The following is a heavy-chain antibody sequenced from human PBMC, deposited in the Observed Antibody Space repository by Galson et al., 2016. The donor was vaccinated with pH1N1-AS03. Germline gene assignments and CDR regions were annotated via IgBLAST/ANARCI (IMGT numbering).Heavy chain of an antibody. D-gene: IGHD1-1*01. CDR2: ISSANSYI. CDR3: ARELESSTGPPFDF. Sequence: SLRLSCAASGFTFSSYNMHWVRQAPGKGLEWVSSISSANSYIYYAHSLKGRLTITKDNAKKSLYLEMNSLRAEDTAVYYCARELESSTGPPFDFWGQGNLVTVSS. J-gene: IGHJ4*02. V-gene: IGHV3-21*01. CDR1: GFTFSSYN.